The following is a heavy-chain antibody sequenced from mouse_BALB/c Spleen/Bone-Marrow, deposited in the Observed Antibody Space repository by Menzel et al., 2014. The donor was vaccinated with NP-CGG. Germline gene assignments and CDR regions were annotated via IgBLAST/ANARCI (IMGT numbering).Heavy chain of an antibody. Sequence: EVKVEESGGGLAQPGGSLRLSCATSGFTFTDYYMSWVRQPPGKALEWLGFIRNKANGYTTEYSVSVKGRFTISRDNSQSILYLQMNTLRAEDSANYYCARDAYRYAMDYWGQGTSVTVSS. V-gene: IGHV7-3*02. CDR2: IRNKANGYTT. CDR1: GFTFTDYY. J-gene: IGHJ4*01. CDR3: ARDAYRYAMDY. D-gene: IGHD2-14*01.